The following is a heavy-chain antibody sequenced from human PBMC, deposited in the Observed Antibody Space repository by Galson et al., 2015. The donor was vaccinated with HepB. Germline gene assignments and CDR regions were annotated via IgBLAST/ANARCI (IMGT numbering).Heavy chain of an antibody. J-gene: IGHJ4*02. CDR3: AKVRGYSYETFDY. Sequence: SLRLSCAASGFTFSSYGMHWVRQAPGKGLEWVSGISGSGDSTYYADSVKGRFTISRDNSENTLYLQMISLRAEDTAVYYCAKVRGYSYETFDYWGQGTLVTVSS. D-gene: IGHD5-18*01. V-gene: IGHV3-23*01. CDR1: GFTFSSYG. CDR2: ISGSGDST.